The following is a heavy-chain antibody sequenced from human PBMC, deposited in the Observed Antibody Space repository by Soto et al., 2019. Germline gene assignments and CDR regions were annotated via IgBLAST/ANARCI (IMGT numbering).Heavy chain of an antibody. D-gene: IGHD2-2*01. CDR3: ARAVEGSSTRPTRWLDP. Sequence: SETLSLTCAVYGGSFSGYYWSWIRQPPGKGLEWIGEINHSGSTNYNPSLKSRVTIAVDTSKNQFSLKLSSVTAADTAVYYCARAVEGSSTRPTRWLDPWGQGTLVTVSS. V-gene: IGHV4-34*01. CDR2: INHSGST. J-gene: IGHJ5*02. CDR1: GGSFSGYY.